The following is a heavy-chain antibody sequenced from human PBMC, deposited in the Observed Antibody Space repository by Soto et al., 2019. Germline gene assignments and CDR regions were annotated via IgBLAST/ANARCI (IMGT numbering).Heavy chain of an antibody. Sequence: PGGSLRLSCAGSGFTFSNYTMNWVRQAPGKGLEWVSSISRSNSYIKYADSVKGRFTVSRDNAKNSLYLQMNSLRAEDTAVYYCARRMFSGLMFGSNFDYWAQGTLVPVSS. D-gene: IGHD3-10*02. CDR2: ISRSNSYI. V-gene: IGHV3-21*01. CDR3: ARRMFSGLMFGSNFDY. J-gene: IGHJ4*02. CDR1: GFTFSNYT.